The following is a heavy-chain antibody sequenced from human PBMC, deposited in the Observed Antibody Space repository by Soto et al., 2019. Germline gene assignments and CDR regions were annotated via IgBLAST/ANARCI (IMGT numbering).Heavy chain of an antibody. CDR2: IKQGGTET. Sequence: PGGSLRLSCAASGFTFSNAWMSWVRQAPGKGLEWVANIKQGGTETYYVDSVKGRFTISKDHAKNSLYLQMNSLRVEDTALYYCASLDTARVETAGYWGQGTLVTVSS. J-gene: IGHJ4*02. CDR3: ASLDTARVETAGY. V-gene: IGHV3-7*01. CDR1: GFTFSNAW. D-gene: IGHD5-18*01.